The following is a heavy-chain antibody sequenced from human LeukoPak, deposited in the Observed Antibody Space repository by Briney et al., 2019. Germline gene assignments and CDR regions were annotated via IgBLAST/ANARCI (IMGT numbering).Heavy chain of an antibody. J-gene: IGHJ6*03. CDR3: ARGLGEPLNYYYYMNV. CDR1: GFTFSTSW. CDR2: IKEDGREK. V-gene: IGHV3-7*01. D-gene: IGHD3-10*01. Sequence: GGSLRLSCSASGFTFSTSWMTWVRQAPGKGLEWVATIKEDGREKYYVDSVKGRFTISRDNAKNSLYLQMNSLRAEDTAVYYCARGLGEPLNYYYYMNVWGKGTTVTISS.